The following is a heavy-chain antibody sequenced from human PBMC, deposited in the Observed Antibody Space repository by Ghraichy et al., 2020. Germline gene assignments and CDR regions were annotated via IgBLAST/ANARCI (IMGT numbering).Heavy chain of an antibody. CDR3: AKPASYGLYYFDY. D-gene: IGHD5-18*01. Sequence: LSLTCAASGFTFSSYAMSWVRQAPGKGLEWVSAISDSGGNTYYTDSVKGRFTISRDNSKNTLYLQMNSLRAEDTAVYYCAKPASYGLYYFDYWGQGTLVTVSS. CDR1: GFTFSSYA. J-gene: IGHJ4*02. V-gene: IGHV3-23*01. CDR2: ISDSGGNT.